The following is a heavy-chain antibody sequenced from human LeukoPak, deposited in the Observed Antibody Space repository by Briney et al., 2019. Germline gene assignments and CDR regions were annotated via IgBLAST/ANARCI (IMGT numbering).Heavy chain of an antibody. D-gene: IGHD6-13*01. CDR2: INPNSGGT. CDR3: SRGVYRSSWTNFDY. V-gene: IGHV1-2*02. Sequence: GPSVKLSCKVSGYTFTDYYMHWVRQAPGQRLEWMGWINPNSGGTNYAQKFQGRVTMTGHTSITTAYVALSRLRSDHAAVYFFSRGVYRSSWTNFDYWGQGTLVTVSS. CDR1: GYTFTDYY. J-gene: IGHJ4*02.